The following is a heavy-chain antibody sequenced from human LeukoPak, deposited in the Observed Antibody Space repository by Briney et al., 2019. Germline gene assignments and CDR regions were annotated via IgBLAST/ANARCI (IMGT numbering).Heavy chain of an antibody. V-gene: IGHV3-7*01. D-gene: IGHD4/OR15-4a*01. CDR2: IKTDGSQT. Sequence: GGSLRLSCAASGFTFSTYWMTWVRQAPGKGLEWVANIKTDGSQTYYLDSVKGRFTISRDDAKNFLSLQLGSLRADDTGVYYCARASMGGRDYHLDSWGQGSLVTVSS. J-gene: IGHJ4*02. CDR3: ARASMGGRDYHLDS. CDR1: GFTFSTYW.